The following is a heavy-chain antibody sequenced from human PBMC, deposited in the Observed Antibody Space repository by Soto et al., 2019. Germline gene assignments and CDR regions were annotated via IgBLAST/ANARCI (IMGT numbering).Heavy chain of an antibody. J-gene: IGHJ6*02. V-gene: IGHV5-51*01. CDR1: GYSFTTYW. CDR3: ARHHGSPGSYFGMDV. Sequence: GESLKISCQGSGYSFTTYWINWGRQMPWKGLEWMGIIYPGDSDTRYSPSFQGQVTISADKSINTAYLQWRSLKASDTAVYYCARHHGSPGSYFGMDVWGQGITVTVSS. D-gene: IGHD6-13*01. CDR2: IYPGDSDT.